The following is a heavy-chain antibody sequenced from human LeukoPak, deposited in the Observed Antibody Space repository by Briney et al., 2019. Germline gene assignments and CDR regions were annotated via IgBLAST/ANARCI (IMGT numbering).Heavy chain of an antibody. Sequence: ASVKVSCKASGYTFTGHYMHWVRQAPGQGLEWMGWINPNSGGTNYAQKFQGRVTMTRDTSISTAYMELSRLRSDDTAVYYCARGYDFWSGYYTKYYFDYWGQGTLVTVSS. J-gene: IGHJ4*02. CDR2: INPNSGGT. D-gene: IGHD3-3*01. CDR3: ARGYDFWSGYYTKYYFDY. V-gene: IGHV1-2*02. CDR1: GYTFTGHY.